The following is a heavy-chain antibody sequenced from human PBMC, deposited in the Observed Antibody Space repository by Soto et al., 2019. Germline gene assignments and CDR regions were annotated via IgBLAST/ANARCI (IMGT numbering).Heavy chain of an antibody. Sequence: GVLRLSCAASGFTFSSYWMHWVRQAPGKGLVWVSRINSDGSSTSYADSVKGRFTISRDNAKNTLYLQMNSLRAEDTAVYYCARVGCTNGVCYTTQQGYWGQGTLVTVSS. CDR2: INSDGSST. CDR3: ARVGCTNGVCYTTQQGY. D-gene: IGHD2-8*01. V-gene: IGHV3-74*01. CDR1: GFTFSSYW. J-gene: IGHJ4*02.